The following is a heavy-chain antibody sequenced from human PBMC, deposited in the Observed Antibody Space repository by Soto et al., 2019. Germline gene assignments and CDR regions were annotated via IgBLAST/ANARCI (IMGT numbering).Heavy chain of an antibody. CDR2: IYYSGST. D-gene: IGHD2-21*02. V-gene: IGHV4-31*03. J-gene: IGHJ5*02. CDR1: GGSISSGGYY. CDR3: ASSSPVVTAP. Sequence: QVQLQESGPGLVKPSQTLSLTCTVSGGSISSGGYYWSWIRQHPGKGLEWIGYIYYSGSTYYNPSLKMRITTSVDTSKNQSSLKLSSVPAADTAVYYCASSSPVVTAPWGPGTLVTVSS.